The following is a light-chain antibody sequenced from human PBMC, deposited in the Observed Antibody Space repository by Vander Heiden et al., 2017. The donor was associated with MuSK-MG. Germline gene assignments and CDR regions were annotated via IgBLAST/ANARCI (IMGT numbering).Light chain of an antibody. CDR1: QGISSY. J-gene: IGKJ4*01. Sequence: DIQLTQSSSFLSASVGDRVSMNCCASQGISSYLAWYQQKPGKAPKLLIYAASTCQSGVPSRFSGSGSVREFTLTSSIRQTQDCAIYNGQQLNSYNRFGGGTKLESK. CDR3: QQLNSYNR. V-gene: IGKV1-9*01. CDR2: AAS.